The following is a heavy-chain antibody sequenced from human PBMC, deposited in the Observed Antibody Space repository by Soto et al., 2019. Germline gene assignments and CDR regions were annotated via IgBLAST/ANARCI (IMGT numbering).Heavy chain of an antibody. CDR2: IYYSGST. D-gene: IGHD5-12*01. J-gene: IGHJ4*02. V-gene: IGHV4-61*01. CDR3: AIGSGYSGYDIKHPPDN. CDR1: GVSMSGRRDY. Sequence: VSGVSMSGRRDYWSWIRKPPGKGLEWIGYIYYSGSTNYNPSLKSRVTISVDTSKNQFSLKLSSVTAADTAVYYCAIGSGYSGYDIKHPPDNRGQGPLVSGSS.